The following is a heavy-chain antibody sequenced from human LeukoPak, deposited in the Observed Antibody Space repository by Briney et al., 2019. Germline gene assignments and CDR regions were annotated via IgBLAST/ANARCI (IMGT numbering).Heavy chain of an antibody. Sequence: PGGSLRLSCAVSGFTVSSNYMSWVRQAPGKGLEWVSVIYSGGSTYYADSVKGRFTISRDNSKNTLYLQMNSLRAEDTAVYYCARVRDYGDYYSYDYWGQGTLVTVSS. V-gene: IGHV3-66*01. CDR1: GFTVSSNY. J-gene: IGHJ4*02. CDR3: ARVRDYGDYYSYDY. D-gene: IGHD4-17*01. CDR2: IYSGGST.